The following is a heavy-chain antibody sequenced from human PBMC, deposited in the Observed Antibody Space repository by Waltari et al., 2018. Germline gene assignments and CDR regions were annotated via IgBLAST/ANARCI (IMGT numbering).Heavy chain of an antibody. CDR2: IYYSGST. Sequence: QVQLQESGPGLVKPSETLSLTCTVSGGSISSHYWSWIRQPPGKGLEWIGYIYYSGSTNYNPSLKSRVTISVDTSKNQFSLKLSSVTAADTAVYYCARVDYGDYVSLDYWGQGTLVTVSS. D-gene: IGHD4-17*01. J-gene: IGHJ4*02. V-gene: IGHV4-59*11. CDR3: ARVDYGDYVSLDY. CDR1: GGSISSHY.